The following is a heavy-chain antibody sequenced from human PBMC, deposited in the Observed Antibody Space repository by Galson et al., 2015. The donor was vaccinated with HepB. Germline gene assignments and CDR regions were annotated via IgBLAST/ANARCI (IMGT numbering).Heavy chain of an antibody. CDR1: GFSFSSYG. J-gene: IGHJ4*02. V-gene: IGHV3-30*03. CDR3: ARGRLGGTNFDY. Sequence: SLRLSCAASGFSFSSYGMHWVRQAPGKGLEWVAVVSNDGGNKYYADSVKGRFTISRDNSKNTLYMQMNSLRPEDKAVYYCARGRLGGTNFDYWGQGTLITVSS. D-gene: IGHD4-23*01. CDR2: VSNDGGNK.